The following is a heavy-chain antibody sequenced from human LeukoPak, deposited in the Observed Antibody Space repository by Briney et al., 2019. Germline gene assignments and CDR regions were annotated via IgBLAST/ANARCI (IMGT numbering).Heavy chain of an antibody. D-gene: IGHD3-9*01. Sequence: GGSLRLSCAASGFTFSSYSMNWVRQAPGKGLEWVSSISSSSSYIYYADSVKGRFTISRDNAKNSLYLQMNSLRAEDTAVYYCASDGVHYDILTGYPSAEYFQHWGQGTLVTVSS. CDR2: ISSSSSYI. CDR3: ASDGVHYDILTGYPSAEYFQH. J-gene: IGHJ1*01. V-gene: IGHV3-21*01. CDR1: GFTFSSYS.